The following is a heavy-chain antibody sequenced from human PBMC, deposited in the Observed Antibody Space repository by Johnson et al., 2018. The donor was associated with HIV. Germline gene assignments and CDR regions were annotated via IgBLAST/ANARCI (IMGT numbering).Heavy chain of an antibody. Sequence: VQLVESGGGLVQPGGSLRLSCAASGFTFSSYAMSWVRQAPGKGLEWVSGIGTAGDTYYPGSVKGRFTISRENAKNSLYLQMNSLRAEDTAVYYCARDIAIQLWSHDAFDIWGQGTMVTVSS. CDR1: GFTFSSYA. J-gene: IGHJ3*02. CDR3: ARDIAIQLWSHDAFDI. V-gene: IGHV3-13*01. D-gene: IGHD5-18*01. CDR2: IGTAGDT.